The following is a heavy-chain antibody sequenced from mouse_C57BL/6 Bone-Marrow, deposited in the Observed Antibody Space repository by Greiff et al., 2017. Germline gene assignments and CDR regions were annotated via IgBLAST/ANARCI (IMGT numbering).Heavy chain of an antibody. CDR3: ARRWLLRFYYFDY. D-gene: IGHD2-3*01. Sequence: QVQLKESGAELMKPGASVKLSCKATGYTFNGYWIEWVKQRPGHGLEWIGEILPGSGSTNYNEKFKGKATFTADTSSNTAYLQLSSLTTEDSAIYDCARRWLLRFYYFDYWGQGTTLTVAS. CDR1: GYTFNGYW. CDR2: ILPGSGST. J-gene: IGHJ2*01. V-gene: IGHV1-9*01.